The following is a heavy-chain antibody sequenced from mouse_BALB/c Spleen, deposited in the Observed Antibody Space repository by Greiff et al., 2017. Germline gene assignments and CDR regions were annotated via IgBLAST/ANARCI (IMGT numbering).Heavy chain of an antibody. D-gene: IGHD1-1*01. CDR1: GFTFSSFG. Sequence: EVQLVESGGGLVQPGGSRKLSCAASGFTFSSFGMHWVRQAPEKGLEWVAYISSGSSTIYYADTVKGRFTISRDNPKNTLFLQMTSLRSEDTAMYYCARAHYYGKGVYFDYWGQGTTLTVSS. CDR2: ISSGSSTI. V-gene: IGHV5-17*02. CDR3: ARAHYYGKGVYFDY. J-gene: IGHJ2*01.